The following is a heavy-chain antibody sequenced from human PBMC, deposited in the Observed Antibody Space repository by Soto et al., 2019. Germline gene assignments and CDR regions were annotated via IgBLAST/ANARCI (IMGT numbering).Heavy chain of an antibody. D-gene: IGHD1-26*01. CDR1: GFTFSDSA. CDR2: ISYDGSYK. J-gene: IGHJ5*02. Sequence: GGSLRLSCAVSGFTFSDSAMHWVRQAPGKGLEWVGVISYDGSYKYYADSGKGRFTLSRDNSKNTLYLQMNSLRVEDTAVFYSATDPLTDKWELRWKCRGGYWFYPWRLGTLVTVS. V-gene: IGHV3-30-3*01. CDR3: ATDPLTDKWELRWKCRGGYWFYP.